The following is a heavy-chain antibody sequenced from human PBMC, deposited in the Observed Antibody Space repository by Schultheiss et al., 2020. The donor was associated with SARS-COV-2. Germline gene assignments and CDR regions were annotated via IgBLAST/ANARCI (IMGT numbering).Heavy chain of an antibody. D-gene: IGHD4-11*01. V-gene: IGHV2-5*01. CDR2: IYWNDDK. CDR3: ARSRGYSTVLTYFDY. CDR1: GFSLSTSGVG. J-gene: IGHJ4*02. Sequence: GPTLVKPTQTLTLTCTFSGFSLSTSGVGVGWIRQPPGKALEWLALIYWNDDKRYSPSLKSRLTITKDTSKNQVVLTMTNMDPVDTATYYCARSRGYSTVLTYFDYWGQGTLVTVSS.